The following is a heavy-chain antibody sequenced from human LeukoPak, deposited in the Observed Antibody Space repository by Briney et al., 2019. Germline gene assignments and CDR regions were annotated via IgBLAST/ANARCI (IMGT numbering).Heavy chain of an antibody. J-gene: IGHJ4*02. Sequence: SETLSLTCTVSGGSISGGYWSWIRQPPGRGLEWIGYVYTSGSTNYNPSLKSRVTISVDTPKSQFALKLSSVTAADTAVYYCAKSYFDYSTYYSYYFNLWGQGALVTVSS. CDR1: GGSISGGY. D-gene: IGHD4-11*01. CDR3: AKSYFDYSTYYSYYFNL. CDR2: VYTSGST. V-gene: IGHV4-4*09.